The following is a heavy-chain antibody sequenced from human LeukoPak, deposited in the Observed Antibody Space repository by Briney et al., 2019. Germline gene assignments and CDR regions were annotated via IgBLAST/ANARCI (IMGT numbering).Heavy chain of an antibody. CDR3: ARDHASIVGAYFDY. J-gene: IGHJ4*02. D-gene: IGHD1-26*01. CDR1: GYTFTSYG. V-gene: IGHV1-18*01. Sequence: ASVKVSCKASGYTFTSYGISWVRQAPGQGLEWMGWISAYNGNTNYAQKLQGRVTMTTDASTSTAYMELRSLRSDDTAVYYCARDHASIVGAYFDYWGQGTLVTVSS. CDR2: ISAYNGNT.